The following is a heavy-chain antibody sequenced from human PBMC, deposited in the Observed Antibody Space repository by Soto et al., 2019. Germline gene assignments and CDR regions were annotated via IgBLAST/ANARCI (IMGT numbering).Heavy chain of an antibody. CDR3: ANLPLYGSGFDC. CDR1: GFTFDDYA. CDR2: ISWNGAAT. Sequence: EVQLVESGGGLVQPGGSLRLSCAASGFTFDDYAIHWVRQAPGKGLEWVSGISWNGAATGYADSVKGRFTISRDNAKNNLYLQMNSSGSDDTGIYYCANLPLYGSGFDCWGLGTLVTVSS. V-gene: IGHV3-9*01. D-gene: IGHD3-10*01. J-gene: IGHJ4*02.